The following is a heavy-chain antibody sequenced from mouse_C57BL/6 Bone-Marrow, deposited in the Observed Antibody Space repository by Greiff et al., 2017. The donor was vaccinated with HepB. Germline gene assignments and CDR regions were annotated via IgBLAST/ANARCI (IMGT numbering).Heavy chain of an antibody. CDR2: INPNNGGT. J-gene: IGHJ3*01. Sequence: EVQLQQSGPELVKPGASVKISCKASGYTFTDYYMNWVKQSHGKSLEWIGDINPNNGGTSYNQKFKGKATLTVDKSSSTAYMELRSLTSEDSAVYYCARFITTVLPAYWGQGTLVTVSA. D-gene: IGHD1-1*01. CDR3: ARFITTVLPAY. V-gene: IGHV1-26*01. CDR1: GYTFTDYY.